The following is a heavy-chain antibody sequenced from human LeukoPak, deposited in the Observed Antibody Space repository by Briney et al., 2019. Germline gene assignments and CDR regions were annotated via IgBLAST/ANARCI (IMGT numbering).Heavy chain of an antibody. D-gene: IGHD6-19*01. CDR2: ISWNSGSI. J-gene: IGHJ4*02. CDR1: GFTFDDYA. CDR3: AKGLQQWLVGMAFHY. V-gene: IGHV3-9*01. Sequence: GRSLRLSCAASGFTFDDYAMHWVRQAPGKGLEWVSGISWNSGSIGYADSVKGRFTISRDNAKNSLYLQMNSLRAEDTALYYCAKGLQQWLVGMAFHYWGQGTLVTVSS.